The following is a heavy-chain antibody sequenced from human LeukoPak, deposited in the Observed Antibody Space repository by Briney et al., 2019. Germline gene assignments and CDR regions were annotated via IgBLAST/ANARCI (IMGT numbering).Heavy chain of an antibody. CDR3: ASDLRLGGRGPEY. D-gene: IGHD3-16*01. CDR2: IDQDGSET. Sequence: GGSLRLSCAASGFTFSKYWMSWVRQAPGKGLEWVANIDQDGSETYYVDSLKGRFDIYRVNAQMSLYLQMNSLRAEDTAVYYCASDLRLGGRGPEYWGQGTLVTVSS. J-gene: IGHJ4*02. V-gene: IGHV3-7*05. CDR1: GFTFSKYW.